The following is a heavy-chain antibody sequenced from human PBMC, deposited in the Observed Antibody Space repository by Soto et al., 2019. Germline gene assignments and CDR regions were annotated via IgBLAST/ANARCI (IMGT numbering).Heavy chain of an antibody. D-gene: IGHD2-8*01. CDR2: IVVGRSDT. CDR1: GFTFSSSA. CDR3: AAASGPLISDAFDI. V-gene: IGHV1-58*02. J-gene: IGHJ3*02. Sequence: ASVKVSCKASGFTFSSSAMQWVRQARGQRLEWIGWIVVGRSDTKYAQKFQERVTITRDMSTSTAYMELSSLRSEDTAVYYCAAASGPLISDAFDIWGQGTMVTVSS.